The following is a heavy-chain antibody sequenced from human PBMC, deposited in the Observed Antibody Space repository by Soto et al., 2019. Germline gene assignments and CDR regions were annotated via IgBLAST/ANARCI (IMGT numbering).Heavy chain of an antibody. Sequence: SETLSLTCTVSGGSVTNSSYYWGWIRQSPGKGLEWIGSVYYRGRSYSKSSVKSRVTISVDTSKNRFSLSLNSVTASDTAVYFCVSQRTTVPTQAYFDCWGPGALVTVSS. J-gene: IGHJ4*02. D-gene: IGHD4-17*01. CDR1: GGSVTNSSYY. CDR2: VYYRGRS. CDR3: VSQRTTVPTQAYFDC. V-gene: IGHV4-39*01.